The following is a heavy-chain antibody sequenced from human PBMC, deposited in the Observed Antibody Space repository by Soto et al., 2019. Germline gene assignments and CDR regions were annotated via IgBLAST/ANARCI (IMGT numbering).Heavy chain of an antibody. J-gene: IGHJ4*02. D-gene: IGHD4-17*01. CDR2: IYYRGTT. CDR3: ARDYGDYQFDY. Sequence: PSETLSLTCAVYGGSFSGHYWSWIRQPPGKGLEWIGNIYYRGTTYYNPSLKSRVTISVDTSKNQFSLKLASVTAADTAVYYCARDYGDYQFDYWGQGTLVTVSS. V-gene: IGHV4-34*01. CDR1: GGSFSGHY.